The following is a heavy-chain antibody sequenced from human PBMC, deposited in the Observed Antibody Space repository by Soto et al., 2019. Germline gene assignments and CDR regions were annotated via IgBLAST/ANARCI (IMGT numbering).Heavy chain of an antibody. D-gene: IGHD3-9*01. Sequence: PGGSLRLSCAVSGFTFSNAWMSWVRQAPGKGLEWDGRMKSKTDGGTTDYAAPEKGRFTISRDDSKNTLYLQMNSLKTEDTAVYCCTTEMGFDWPIDYWGQGTLVTVSS. CDR2: MKSKTDGGTT. CDR3: TTEMGFDWPIDY. J-gene: IGHJ4*02. V-gene: IGHV3-15*01. CDR1: GFTFSNAW.